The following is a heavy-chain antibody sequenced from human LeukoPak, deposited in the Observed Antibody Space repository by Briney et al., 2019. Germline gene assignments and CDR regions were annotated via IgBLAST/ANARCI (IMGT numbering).Heavy chain of an antibody. CDR3: TREVHSSGWYAPIDY. D-gene: IGHD6-19*01. Sequence: GGSLRLSCAASGFTFSSYGMHWVRQAPGKGLEWVAVIWYDGSNKYYADSVKGRFTISRDNSKNTLYLQMNSLKTEDTAVYYCTREVHSSGWYAPIDYWGQGTLVTVSS. J-gene: IGHJ4*02. V-gene: IGHV3-33*01. CDR1: GFTFSSYG. CDR2: IWYDGSNK.